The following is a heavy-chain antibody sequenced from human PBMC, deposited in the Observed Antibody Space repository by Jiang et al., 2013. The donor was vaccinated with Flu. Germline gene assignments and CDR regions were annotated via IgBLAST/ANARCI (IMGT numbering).Heavy chain of an antibody. V-gene: IGHV4-59*13. CDR3: ARDKWGRGYLDL. CDR1: GVSIRGYY. D-gene: IGHD1-26*01. J-gene: IGHJ2*01. Sequence: LLKPSETLSLTCTVSGVSIRGYYWSWIRQPPGKGLEWIGYLYDSGRTNYNPSLKSRATISGDTSKNQLALKLSSVTPADTSVYYCARDKWGRGYLDLWGRGALVTVSS. CDR2: LYDSGRT.